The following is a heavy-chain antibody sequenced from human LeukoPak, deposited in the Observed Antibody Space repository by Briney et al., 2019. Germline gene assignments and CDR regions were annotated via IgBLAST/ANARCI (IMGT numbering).Heavy chain of an antibody. J-gene: IGHJ5*02. D-gene: IGHD3-22*01. Sequence: SETLSLTCAVYGESFSGYYWSWIRQPPGKGLGWIGEINHSGSTNYNPSLKSRVTISVDTSKNQFSLKLSSVTAADTAVYYCARTSIYYDSSGYRSWGQGTLVTVSS. CDR2: INHSGST. CDR3: ARTSIYYDSSGYRS. CDR1: GESFSGYY. V-gene: IGHV4-34*01.